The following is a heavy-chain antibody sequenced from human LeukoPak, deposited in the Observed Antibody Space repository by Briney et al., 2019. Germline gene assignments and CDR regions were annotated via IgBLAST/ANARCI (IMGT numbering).Heavy chain of an antibody. CDR1: GYTFTGYY. V-gene: IGHV1-2*06. CDR3: ERDSNPYYDSSGYYFG. Sequence: ASVKVSCKASGYTFTGYYMHWVRQAPGQGLEWMGRINPNSGGTNYAQKFQGRVTMTRDTSISTAYMELSRLRSDDTAVYYCERDSNPYYDSSGYYFGWGQGTLVTVSS. D-gene: IGHD3-22*01. J-gene: IGHJ4*02. CDR2: INPNSGGT.